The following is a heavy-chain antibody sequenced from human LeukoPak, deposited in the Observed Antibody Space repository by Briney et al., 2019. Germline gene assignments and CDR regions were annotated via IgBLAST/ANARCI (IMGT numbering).Heavy chain of an antibody. J-gene: IGHJ5*02. CDR3: AKVGLIDIVVVPAALDP. V-gene: IGHV3-21*01. CDR1: GFTFSSYS. D-gene: IGHD2-2*01. CDR2: ISSSSSYI. Sequence: GGSLRLSCAASGFTFSSYSMNWVRQAPGKGLEWVSSISSSSSYIYYADSVKGRFTISRDNAKNSLYLQMNSLRAEDTAVYYCAKVGLIDIVVVPAALDPWGQGTLVTVSS.